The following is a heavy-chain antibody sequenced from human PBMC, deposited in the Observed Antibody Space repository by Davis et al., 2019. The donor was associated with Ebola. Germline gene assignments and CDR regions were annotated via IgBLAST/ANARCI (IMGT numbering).Heavy chain of an antibody. CDR1: GFTFSSYA. V-gene: IGHV3-23*01. CDR3: AKVSATVVTPHWGFDP. J-gene: IGHJ5*02. Sequence: PGGSLRLSCAASGFTFSSYAMSWVRQAPGKGLEWVSAISGSGGSTYSADSVKGRFTTSRDNSKNTLYLQMNSLRAEDTAVYYCAKVSATVVTPHWGFDPWGQGTLVTVSS. CDR2: ISGSGGST. D-gene: IGHD4-23*01.